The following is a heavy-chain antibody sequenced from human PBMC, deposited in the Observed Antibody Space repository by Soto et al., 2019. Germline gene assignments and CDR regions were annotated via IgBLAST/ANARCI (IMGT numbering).Heavy chain of an antibody. CDR2: IKQDGSEK. Sequence: EVQLVESGGGLVQPGGSLRLSCAASAFTFSSSWMSWDRQAPGKGLEWVANIKQDGSEKYYVDSVKGRFTISRDNAKNSLYLQMNSLRAEDTALYYCARSYGSGSYPPDYFDYWGQGTLVTVSS. D-gene: IGHD3-10*01. V-gene: IGHV3-7*01. CDR3: ARSYGSGSYPPDYFDY. CDR1: AFTFSSSW. J-gene: IGHJ4*02.